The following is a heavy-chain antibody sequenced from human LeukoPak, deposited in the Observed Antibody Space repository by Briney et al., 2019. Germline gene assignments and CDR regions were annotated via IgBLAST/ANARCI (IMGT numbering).Heavy chain of an antibody. V-gene: IGHV1-69*01. J-gene: IGHJ4*02. CDR2: IIPIFGTA. D-gene: IGHD4-17*01. CDR3: ASTNDYGDVYYFDY. CDR1: GGTFSSYA. Sequence: SVKVSCKASGGTFSSYANSWVRQAPGQGLEWMGGIIPIFGTANYAQKFQGRVTITADESTSTAYMELSSLRSEDTAVYYCASTNDYGDVYYFDYWGQGTLVTVSS.